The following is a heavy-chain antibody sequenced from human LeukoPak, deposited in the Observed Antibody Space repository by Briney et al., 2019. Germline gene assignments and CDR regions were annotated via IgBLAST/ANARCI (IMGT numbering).Heavy chain of an antibody. CDR2: IYHSGST. CDR1: GYSISSGYY. V-gene: IGHV4-38-2*01. J-gene: IGHJ6*03. CDR3: ARLAVYSSGWYVENYYMDI. D-gene: IGHD6-19*01. Sequence: PSETLSLTCAVSGYSISSGYYWGWIRQPPGKGLEWIGSIYHSGSTYYNPSLKSRVTISVDASKNQFSLKLSSVTAADSAVYYCARLAVYSSGWYVENYYMDIWGKGTTVTVSS.